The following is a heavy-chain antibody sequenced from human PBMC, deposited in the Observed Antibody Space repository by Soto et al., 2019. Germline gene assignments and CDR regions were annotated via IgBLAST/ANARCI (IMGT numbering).Heavy chain of an antibody. J-gene: IGHJ4*02. CDR3: ARHGSN. CDR1: GVSISNSSYY. V-gene: IGHV4-39*01. CDR2: IYYSGIT. Sequence: QLQLQESGPGLVKPSETLSLTCTVSGVSISNSSYYWGWIRRPPGKGLGWIGTIYYSGITYCNPSLKSRVTISVDTSKNQFSLKLTSVTAADTAVYYCARHGSNWGQGTLVTVSS.